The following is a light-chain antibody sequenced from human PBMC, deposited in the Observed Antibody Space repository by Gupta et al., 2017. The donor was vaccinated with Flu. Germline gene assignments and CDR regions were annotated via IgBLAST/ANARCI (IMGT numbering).Light chain of an antibody. CDR1: SSNIGTNT. CDR2: TKN. CDR3: AAWDDSLNGQRV. J-gene: IGLJ3*02. Sequence: QSVLTQPPSASGTPGQRVTISCSGSSSNIGTNTVNWYQQLPGTAPKLLIYTKNQRPSGVPDRFSGSKSGTSASLAISGLQSEDEANYYWAAWDDSLNGQRVFGGGTRLTVV. V-gene: IGLV1-44*01.